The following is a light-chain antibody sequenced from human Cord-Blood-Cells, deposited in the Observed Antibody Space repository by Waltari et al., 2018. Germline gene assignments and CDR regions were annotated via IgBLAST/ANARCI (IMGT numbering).Light chain of an antibody. Sequence: QSALTQPASVSGSPGQSITISCTGTSSDVGSYNLVSWYQQHPGTAPKLMIYEVSRRPSGVSNRFSGSKSGNTASLTISGLQAEDEADYYCCSYAGSSTVFGGGTKLTVL. J-gene: IGLJ2*01. V-gene: IGLV2-23*02. CDR2: EVS. CDR1: SSDVGSYNL. CDR3: CSYAGSSTV.